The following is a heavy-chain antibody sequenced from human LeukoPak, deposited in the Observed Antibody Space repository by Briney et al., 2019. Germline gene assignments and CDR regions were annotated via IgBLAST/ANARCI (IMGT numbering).Heavy chain of an antibody. D-gene: IGHD6-19*01. J-gene: IGHJ4*02. CDR2: IKQDGSEK. Sequence: GGSLRLSCAASGFTFSSFAMNWVRQAPGKGLEWVANIKQDGSEKYYVDSVKGRFTISRDNAKNSLYLQMNSLRAEDTAVYYCARESSSGPPTYFDYWGQGTLVTVSS. CDR3: ARESSSGPPTYFDY. CDR1: GFTFSSFA. V-gene: IGHV3-7*01.